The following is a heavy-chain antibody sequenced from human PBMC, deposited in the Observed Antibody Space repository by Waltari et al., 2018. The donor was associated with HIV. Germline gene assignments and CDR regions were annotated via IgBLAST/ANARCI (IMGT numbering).Heavy chain of an antibody. V-gene: IGHV4-38-2*02. J-gene: IGHJ4*02. CDR2: ISHNGIT. D-gene: IGHD6-6*01. Sequence: QVLLQESGPGLVKPSDTLSLTCSVSHYSITSGYNWGWIRQSPGKGLEWIGSISHNGITSYNPYTTALKSRVIISSDTSKNQFSLTLNSVTAEDTAVYYCAREWYCSTSACRYYFDYWGQGTLVTVSS. CDR3: AREWYCSTSACRYYFDY. CDR1: HYSITSGYN.